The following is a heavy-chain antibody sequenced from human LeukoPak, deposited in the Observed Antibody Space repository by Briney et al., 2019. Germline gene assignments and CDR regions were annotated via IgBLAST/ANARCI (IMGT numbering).Heavy chain of an antibody. Sequence: GGSLRLSCAASGFTVSINYMSWVRQAPGKGLEWVSVIYSGGNTYYADSVKGRFTISRDNSKNTVYLQMNSLRAEDTAVYYCARGFEAKVGATTLSHWGQGTLVTVSP. CDR2: IYSGGNT. D-gene: IGHD1-26*01. CDR1: GFTVSINY. J-gene: IGHJ4*02. V-gene: IGHV3-53*01. CDR3: ARGFEAKVGATTLSH.